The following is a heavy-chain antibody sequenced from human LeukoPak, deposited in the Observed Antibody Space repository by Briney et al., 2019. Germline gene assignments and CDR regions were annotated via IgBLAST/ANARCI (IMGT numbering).Heavy chain of an antibody. CDR2: MYQSGST. D-gene: IGHD2-15*01. CDR3: ARVRGYCSGDSCYGGFDQ. J-gene: IGHJ4*02. CDR1: GYSINNGYY. V-gene: IGHV4-38-2*02. Sequence: SETLSLTCTVSGYSINNGYYWGWIRQPPGRGLEWIGSMYQSGSTYYNPSLKSRVTISVDTSRNQFFLKVTSVTAADTAVYYCARVRGYCSGDSCYGGFDQWGQGTLVTVSS.